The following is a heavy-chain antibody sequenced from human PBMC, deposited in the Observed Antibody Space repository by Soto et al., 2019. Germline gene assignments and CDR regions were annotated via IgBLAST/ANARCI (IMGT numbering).Heavy chain of an antibody. CDR1: GYSFTTYW. CDR3: ARHPEAYCGGDCYSGWFDP. CDR2: IYPGDSDT. Sequence: EVQLVQSGAEVKKPGESLKISCKTSGYSFTTYWIGWVRQMPGKGLEWMGVIYPGDSDTRYSPSFEGQVTISADQSINTAYLQWSSLKASDTAMYYCARHPEAYCGGDCYSGWFDPWGQGTLVTVSS. D-gene: IGHD2-21*02. J-gene: IGHJ5*02. V-gene: IGHV5-51*01.